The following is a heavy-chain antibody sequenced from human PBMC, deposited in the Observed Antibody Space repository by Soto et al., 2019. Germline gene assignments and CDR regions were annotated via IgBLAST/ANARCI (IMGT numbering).Heavy chain of an antibody. V-gene: IGHV4-34*01. CDR3: ASLYGNRDALDY. Sequence: SETLSLTCAVYGGSFSGYYWTWIRQPPGTGLEWIGEINHSGSTNYNPSLKSRVTISVDTSKNQFSLKLSSVTAADTAVYFCASLYGNRDALDYWGQGTLVTVSS. J-gene: IGHJ4*02. D-gene: IGHD4-4*01. CDR1: GGSFSGYY. CDR2: INHSGST.